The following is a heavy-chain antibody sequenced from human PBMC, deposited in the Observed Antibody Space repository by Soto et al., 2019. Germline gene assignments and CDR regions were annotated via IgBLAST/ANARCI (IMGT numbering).Heavy chain of an antibody. V-gene: IGHV1-18*01. D-gene: IGHD3-16*01. Sequence: VNCIASGYRFTRSSISWLRQAPGQGLEWMGWISAHTGSSEYAQRFQGRVTMTTDRSTSTAYMELRSLRSDDTAVYYCAVGGRLHHSSFDSWGQGTLVNVAS. CDR1: GYRFTRSS. CDR3: AVGGRLHHSSFDS. CDR2: ISAHTGSS. J-gene: IGHJ4*02.